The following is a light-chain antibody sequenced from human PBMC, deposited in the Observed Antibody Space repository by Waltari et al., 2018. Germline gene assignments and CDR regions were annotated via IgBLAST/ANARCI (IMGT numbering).Light chain of an antibody. CDR2: GAS. CDR3: QQYNTGPPCT. Sequence: EIVMTQSPATLSVSPGERATLSCRASQSISFNLAWYQQKPGQAPRLLIYGASTRATGIPARFSGSESGTDFSLTISSLQSEDFAVYYCQQYNTGPPCTFGQGTKVEVK. V-gene: IGKV3-15*01. CDR1: QSISFN. J-gene: IGKJ1*01.